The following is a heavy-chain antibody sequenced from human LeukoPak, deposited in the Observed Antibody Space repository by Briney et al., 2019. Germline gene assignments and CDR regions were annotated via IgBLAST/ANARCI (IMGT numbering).Heavy chain of an antibody. V-gene: IGHV4-34*01. Sequence: SETLSLTCAVYGGSFSGYYWSWIRQPPGKGLEWIGEINHSGSTNYNPSLKSRVTISVATSKSHFSLKLSSVTAADTAVYYCARRGYCSSTSCYKGYYYYYMDVWGKGTTVTVSS. CDR1: GGSFSGYY. CDR3: ARRGYCSSTSCYKGYYYYYMDV. D-gene: IGHD2-2*02. J-gene: IGHJ6*03. CDR2: INHSGST.